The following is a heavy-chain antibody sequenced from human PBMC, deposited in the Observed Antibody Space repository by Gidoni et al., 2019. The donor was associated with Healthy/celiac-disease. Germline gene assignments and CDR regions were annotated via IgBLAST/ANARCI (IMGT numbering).Heavy chain of an antibody. CDR1: GASTSSSSYY. V-gene: IGHV4-39*07. CDR3: ARDERYYDSSGYPSFDY. J-gene: IGHJ4*02. D-gene: IGHD3-22*01. CDR2: IYYSGST. Sequence: QLQLQESGPGLVKPSEPLSLTCTVSGASTSSSSYYWGWIRQPPEKGLEWIGSIYYSGSTYYNPSLKSRVTISVDTSKNQFSLKLSSVTAADTAVYYCARDERYYDSSGYPSFDYWGQGTLVTVSS.